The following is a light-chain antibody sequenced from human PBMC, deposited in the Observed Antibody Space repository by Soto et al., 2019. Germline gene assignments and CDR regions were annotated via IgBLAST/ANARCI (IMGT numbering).Light chain of an antibody. CDR1: QSISTW. CDR3: QQYNSFWT. V-gene: IGKV1-5*01. CDR2: DVS. J-gene: IGKJ1*01. Sequence: DIQMTQSPSTLSASVGDRVTITCRASQSISTWLAWYQQKPGKAPKPLIYDVSHLENGVPSRFSGSGSGTEFTLTISSLQAEDSATYYCQQYNSFWTFGQGTKVDIK.